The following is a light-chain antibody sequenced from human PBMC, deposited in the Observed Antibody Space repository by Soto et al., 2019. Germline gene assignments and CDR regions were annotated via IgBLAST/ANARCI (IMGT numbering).Light chain of an antibody. CDR2: AAS. V-gene: IGKV1-12*01. J-gene: IGKJ1*01. CDR1: QSISGW. CDR3: QQANSFPTT. Sequence: DIQMTQSPSSVSASVGDRVTITCRASQSISGWLAWYQQNPGKAPKLLIYAASNLQSGVPSRFSGSGSGTDFTLTISSLQPEDFATYYCQQANSFPTTFGQGTKVEIK.